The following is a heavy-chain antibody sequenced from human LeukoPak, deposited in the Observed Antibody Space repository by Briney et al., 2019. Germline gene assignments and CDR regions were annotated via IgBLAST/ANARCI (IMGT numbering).Heavy chain of an antibody. J-gene: IGHJ4*02. D-gene: IGHD3-22*01. CDR3: TTDYYDSVGYSSYY. V-gene: IGHV3-15*01. CDR2: IKSEAYGGTT. Sequence: GGSLRLSCEASGFTFRKAWMSWVRQAPGRGLEWVGRIKSEAYGGTTDYAAPVSGRFTISRDDSRNTLYLQMNGLKAEDTAVYYCTTDYYDSVGYSSYYWGQGTLVTVSS. CDR1: GFTFRKAW.